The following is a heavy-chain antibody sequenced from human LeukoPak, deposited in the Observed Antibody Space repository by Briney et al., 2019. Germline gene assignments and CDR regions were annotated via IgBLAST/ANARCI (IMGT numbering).Heavy chain of an antibody. CDR3: ARHAEAGTTSCPLDY. Sequence: SETLSLTCTVSGGSISSSSYYWGWIRQPPGKGLEWIGSINYSGSTYHNPSLKSRVTISVDTSKNQFSLKVSSVTAADTAAYYCARHAEAGTTSCPLDYWGQETLVTVSS. CDR2: INYSGST. D-gene: IGHD2-2*01. J-gene: IGHJ4*02. V-gene: IGHV4-39*01. CDR1: GGSISSSSYY.